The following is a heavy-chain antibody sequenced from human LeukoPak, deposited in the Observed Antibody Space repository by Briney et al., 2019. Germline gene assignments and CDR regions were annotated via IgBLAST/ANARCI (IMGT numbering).Heavy chain of an antibody. J-gene: IGHJ6*02. CDR2: IYYIGST. D-gene: IGHD3-10*01. Sequence: PSETLSLTCTVSGGSISSYYWSWIRQPPGKGLEWIGYIYYIGSTNYSPSLKSRVTISVDTSKNQFSLKLSSVTAADTAVYYCARGPYGSGSNPSTYYYYGMDVWGQGTTVTVS. CDR3: ARGPYGSGSNPSTYYYYGMDV. V-gene: IGHV4-59*01. CDR1: GGSISSYY.